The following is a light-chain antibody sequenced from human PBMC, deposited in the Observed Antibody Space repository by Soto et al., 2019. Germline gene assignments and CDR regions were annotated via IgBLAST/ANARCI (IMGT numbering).Light chain of an antibody. V-gene: IGKV1-5*03. CDR3: QQYNDFQYT. Sequence: DIQMTQSPSTLSASVGDGVTITCRASQIIGSWLAWYQQKPGKAPKLLIYKATNLQSGDPSRFSGSGSGTDVSLTISSLQPEDSATYFCQQYNDFQYTFGPGTKLEI. CDR2: KAT. CDR1: QIIGSW. J-gene: IGKJ2*01.